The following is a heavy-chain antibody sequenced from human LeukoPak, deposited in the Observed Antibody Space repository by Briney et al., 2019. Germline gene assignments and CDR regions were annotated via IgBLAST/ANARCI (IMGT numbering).Heavy chain of an antibody. V-gene: IGHV1-46*01. D-gene: IGHD5-18*01. J-gene: IGHJ4*02. CDR1: GYTFASYY. Sequence: ASVKVSCKASGYTFASYYMHWVRQAPGQGLEWMGIINPSGGSTSYAQKFQGRVTMTRDTSTSTVYMELSSLRSEDTAVYYCARSRGYSYGYPATFDYWGQGTLVTVSS. CDR3: ARSRGYSYGYPATFDY. CDR2: INPSGGST.